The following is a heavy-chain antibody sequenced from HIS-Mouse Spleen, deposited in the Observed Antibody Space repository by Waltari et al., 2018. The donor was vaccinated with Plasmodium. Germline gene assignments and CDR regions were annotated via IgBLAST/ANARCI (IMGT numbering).Heavy chain of an antibody. CDR3: AKSSKGTGDLWDY. CDR1: GFTLCSYA. CDR2: ISGSGGST. D-gene: IGHD7-27*01. Sequence: EVQLLASGGGLVQPGGSLGLSCPAYGFTLCSYALSWVRPAPGNGLEWVSAISGSGGSTYYADSVKGRFTISRDNSKNTLYLQMNSLRAEDTAVYYCAKSSKGTGDLWDYWGQGTLVTVSS. V-gene: IGHV3-23*01. J-gene: IGHJ4*02.